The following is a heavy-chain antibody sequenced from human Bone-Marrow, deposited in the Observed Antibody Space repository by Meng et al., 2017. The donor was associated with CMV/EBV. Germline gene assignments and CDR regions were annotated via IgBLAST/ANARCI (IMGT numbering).Heavy chain of an antibody. CDR2: ISYDGSNK. J-gene: IGHJ4*02. CDR1: GFTFSSYA. Sequence: GESLKISCAASGFTFSSYAMHWVRQAPGKGLEWVAVISYDGSNKYYADSVKGRFTISRDKSKITLYLQMNSLRAEDTAVYYCARAIVVVNPYYFDYWGQGTLVTVSS. D-gene: IGHD3-22*01. V-gene: IGHV3-30*04. CDR3: ARAIVVVNPYYFDY.